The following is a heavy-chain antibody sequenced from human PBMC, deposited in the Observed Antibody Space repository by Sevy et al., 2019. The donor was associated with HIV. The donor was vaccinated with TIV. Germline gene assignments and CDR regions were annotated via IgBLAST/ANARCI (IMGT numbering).Heavy chain of an antibody. Sequence: GGSLRLSCAASGFTFSDYGMQWVRQAPGKGLEWVAVIWNDGSNKYYADSVKGRFTTSRDNSRKTLYLQMNSLRAEDTAVYYCARDVRGEGIRPGDLDYWGQGTLVTVSS. D-gene: IGHD3-10*02. J-gene: IGHJ4*02. CDR3: ARDVRGEGIRPGDLDY. CDR2: IWNDGSNK. V-gene: IGHV3-33*01. CDR1: GFTFSDYG.